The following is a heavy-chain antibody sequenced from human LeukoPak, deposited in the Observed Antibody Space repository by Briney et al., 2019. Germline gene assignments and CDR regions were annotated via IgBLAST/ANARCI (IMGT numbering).Heavy chain of an antibody. CDR1: GGSISSSSYY. V-gene: IGHV4-39*01. D-gene: IGHD4-11*01. CDR3: ANRRTTRDQAFDY. Sequence: PSETLSLTCTVSGGSISSSSYYWGWIRQPPGKGLEWIGSIYYSGSTYYNPSLKSRVTISVDTSKSQFSLKLSSVTAADTAVYYCANRRTTRDQAFDYWGQGTLVTVSS. J-gene: IGHJ4*02. CDR2: IYYSGST.